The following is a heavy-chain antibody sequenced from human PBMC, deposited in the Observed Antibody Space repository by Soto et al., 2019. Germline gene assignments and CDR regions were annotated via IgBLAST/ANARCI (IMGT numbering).Heavy chain of an antibody. D-gene: IGHD3-3*01. CDR1: GLTFSNVW. Sequence: NPGGSLRLSCAASGLTFSNVWMTWVRQAPGKGLEWVGRIKSKSDGETADVAAPVKARFTISRDDSKNTVFLEMNSLKSEDTAVYYCAKDQLEYDFWSGPYYYYYGMDVWGQGTKVTVSS. V-gene: IGHV3-15*01. CDR2: IKSKSDGETA. CDR3: AKDQLEYDFWSGPYYYYYGMDV. J-gene: IGHJ6*02.